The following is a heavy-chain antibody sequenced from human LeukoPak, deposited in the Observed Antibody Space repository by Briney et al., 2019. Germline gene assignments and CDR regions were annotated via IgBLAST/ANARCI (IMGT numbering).Heavy chain of an antibody. CDR1: GFTFSDYY. CDR3: AKGVAGIAVAGTPHDY. V-gene: IGHV3-30*18. Sequence: QPGGSLRLSCAASGFTFSDYYMSWIRQAPGKGLEWVAVISYDGSNKYYADSVKGRFTISRDNSKNTLYLQMNSLRAEDTAVYYCAKGVAGIAVAGTPHDYWGQGTLVTVSS. J-gene: IGHJ4*02. D-gene: IGHD6-19*01. CDR2: ISYDGSNK.